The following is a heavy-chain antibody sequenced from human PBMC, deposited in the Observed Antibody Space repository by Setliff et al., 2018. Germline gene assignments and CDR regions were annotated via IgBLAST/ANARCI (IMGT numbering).Heavy chain of an antibody. CDR1: GGSFSDYW. Sequence: PSETLSLTCAVCGGSFSDYWWSWIRQLPGKGLEWIAEIHHSGSTNFHPSLKSRVAISVDPSKNQFYLNLRSVTAADTAVYFCARGTKTMVINYWYFDVWGRGTPVTVSS. CDR3: ARGTKTMVINYWYFDV. CDR2: IHHSGST. J-gene: IGHJ2*01. D-gene: IGHD4-17*01. V-gene: IGHV4-34*01.